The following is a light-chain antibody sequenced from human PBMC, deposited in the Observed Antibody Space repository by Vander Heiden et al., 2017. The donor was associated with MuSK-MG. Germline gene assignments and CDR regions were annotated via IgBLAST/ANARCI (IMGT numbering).Light chain of an antibody. Sequence: ETVMTQSPASLSVSPGERAALSCRASQSVSSELAWYQQRPGQAPRLLMSGASTRATDVPARFSGSGSGTEFTLTITSVQSEDSAVYYCQHYHHWPKTFGQGTKVEIK. CDR3: QHYHHWPKT. V-gene: IGKV3-15*01. CDR1: QSVSSE. CDR2: GAS. J-gene: IGKJ1*01.